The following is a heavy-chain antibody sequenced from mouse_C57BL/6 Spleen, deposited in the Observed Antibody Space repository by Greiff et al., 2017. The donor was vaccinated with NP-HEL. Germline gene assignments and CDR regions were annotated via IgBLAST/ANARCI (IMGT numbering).Heavy chain of an antibody. Sequence: QVQLQQPGAELVKPGASVKLSCKASGYTFTSYWMHWVKQRPGQGLEWIGMIHPNSGSTNYNEKFKSKATLTVDKSSSTAYMQLSSLTSEDSAVYYCASPDYDYDGAWFAYWGQGTLVTVPA. J-gene: IGHJ3*01. CDR2: IHPNSGST. D-gene: IGHD2-4*01. CDR1: GYTFTSYW. CDR3: ASPDYDYDGAWFAY. V-gene: IGHV1-64*01.